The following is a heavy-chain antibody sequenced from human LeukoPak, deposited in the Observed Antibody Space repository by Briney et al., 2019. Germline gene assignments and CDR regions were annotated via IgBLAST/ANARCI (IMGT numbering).Heavy chain of an antibody. CDR1: GFTFNTYW. CDR3: ARGGLRFLRWLGPFDY. J-gene: IGHJ4*02. V-gene: IGHV3-74*01. CDR2: ISGDGTTT. D-gene: IGHD3-3*01. Sequence: TGGSLRLSCAASGFTFNTYWMHWVRQAPGKGLAWVSRISGDGTTTAYADSVKGRVTISRDSSKNTLYLQMNSLRAEDTAVYYCARGGLRFLRWLGPFDYWGQGTLVTVSS.